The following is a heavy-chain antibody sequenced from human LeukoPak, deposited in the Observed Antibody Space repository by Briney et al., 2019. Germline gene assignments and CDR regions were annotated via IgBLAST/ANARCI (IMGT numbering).Heavy chain of an antibody. Sequence: GGSLRLSCAASGFTFSSYGMHWVRQAPGKGLEWVAFIRYDGSNKYYADSVKGRFTISRDNAKNSLYLQMNSLRAEDTAVYYCARDWTTSFDIWGQGTMVTVSS. CDR2: IRYDGSNK. V-gene: IGHV3-30*02. CDR1: GFTFSSYG. D-gene: IGHD2/OR15-2a*01. CDR3: ARDWTTSFDI. J-gene: IGHJ3*02.